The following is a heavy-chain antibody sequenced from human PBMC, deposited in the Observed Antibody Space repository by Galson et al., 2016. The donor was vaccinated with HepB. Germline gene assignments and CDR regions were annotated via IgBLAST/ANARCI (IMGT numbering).Heavy chain of an antibody. Sequence: SLRLSCAASGVIFNNYEMNWVRQAPGKGLEWVAYISVDSNTIYYADSVKGRFTVSRDDAERTVHLQMESLRAEDTAVYYCARDFDFWNGFPHGMDVWGQGTPVTVSS. V-gene: IGHV3-48*03. CDR3: ARDFDFWNGFPHGMDV. D-gene: IGHD3-3*01. CDR1: GVIFNNYE. CDR2: ISVDSNTI. J-gene: IGHJ6*02.